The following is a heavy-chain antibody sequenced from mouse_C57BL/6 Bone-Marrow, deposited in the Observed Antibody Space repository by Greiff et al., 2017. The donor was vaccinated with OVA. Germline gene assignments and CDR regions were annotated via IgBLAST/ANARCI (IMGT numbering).Heavy chain of an antibody. Sequence: QVQLQQPGAELVKPGASVKLSCKASGYTFTSYWMHWVKQRPGQGLEWIGMIHPNSGSTNYNEKLKSKATLTVDKSSSTAYMQLSSLTSEDSAVYYCARSRYGSSYDYWGQGTTLTVSS. V-gene: IGHV1-64*01. D-gene: IGHD1-1*01. CDR3: ARSRYGSSYDY. CDR1: GYTFTSYW. J-gene: IGHJ2*01. CDR2: IHPNSGST.